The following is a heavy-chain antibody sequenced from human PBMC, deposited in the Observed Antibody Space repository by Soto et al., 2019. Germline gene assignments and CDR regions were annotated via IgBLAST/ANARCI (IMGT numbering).Heavy chain of an antibody. CDR1: GYTFTSYG. Sequence: GASVKVSCKASGYTFTSYGISWVRQAPGQGLEWMGWISAYNGNTNYAQKLQGRVTMTTDTSTSTACMELRSLRSDDTAVYYCAREMGYSYGHGWFDPWGQGTLVTVSS. J-gene: IGHJ5*02. CDR3: AREMGYSYGHGWFDP. D-gene: IGHD5-18*01. CDR2: ISAYNGNT. V-gene: IGHV1-18*01.